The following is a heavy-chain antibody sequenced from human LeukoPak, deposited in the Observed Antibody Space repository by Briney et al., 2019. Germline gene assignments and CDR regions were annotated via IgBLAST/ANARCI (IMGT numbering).Heavy chain of an antibody. V-gene: IGHV3-30-3*01. Sequence: PGRSLRLSCTASGFTFNSHAMHWVRQAPGKGLEWVAVISYDGSNKYYADSVKGRFTISRDNSKNTLYLQMNSLRAEDTAVYYCARGDDAFDIWGQGTMVTVSS. J-gene: IGHJ3*02. CDR3: ARGDDAFDI. CDR2: ISYDGSNK. CDR1: GFTFNSHA.